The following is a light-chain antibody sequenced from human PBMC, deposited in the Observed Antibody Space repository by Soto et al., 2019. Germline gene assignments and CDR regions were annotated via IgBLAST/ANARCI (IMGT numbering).Light chain of an antibody. CDR1: QSVTNSY. CDR2: GAS. V-gene: IGKV3-20*01. Sequence: IGMMQSPASLSMSRWQGGALACRASQSVTNSYLAWYQLKPGQAPRLLIYGASNRATGIPDRFSGSGSGTDFTLTISRLEPEDFAVYYCQHYGHALWAFGQGTKVDIK. J-gene: IGKJ1*01. CDR3: QHYGHALWA.